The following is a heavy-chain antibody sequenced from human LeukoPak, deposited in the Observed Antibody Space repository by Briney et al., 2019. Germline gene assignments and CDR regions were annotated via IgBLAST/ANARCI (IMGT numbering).Heavy chain of an antibody. J-gene: IGHJ4*02. CDR3: AGDRSTIFGVATNTGALGY. CDR1: GFTVSSNY. V-gene: IGHV3-53*01. D-gene: IGHD3-3*01. Sequence: AGGSLRLSCAASGFTVSSNYMSWVRQAPGKGLEWVSVIYSGGSTYYADSVKGRFTISRDNSKNSLYLQMNSLRAEDTAVYYCAGDRSTIFGVATNTGALGYWGQGTLVTVSS. CDR2: IYSGGST.